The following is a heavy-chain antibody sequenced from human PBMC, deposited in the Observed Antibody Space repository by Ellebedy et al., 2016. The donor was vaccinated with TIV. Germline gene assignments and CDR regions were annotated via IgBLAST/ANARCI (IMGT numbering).Heavy chain of an antibody. J-gene: IGHJ3*02. D-gene: IGHD1-26*01. V-gene: IGHV3-48*01. CDR1: GFTFSSYS. Sequence: GESLKISXAASGFTFSSYSMNWVRQAPGKGLEWVSYISSSSSTIYYADSVKGRFTISRDNSKNTLYLQMNSLRAEDTAVYYCARDRGWELLLNAFDIWGQGTMVTVSS. CDR3: ARDRGWELLLNAFDI. CDR2: ISSSSSTI.